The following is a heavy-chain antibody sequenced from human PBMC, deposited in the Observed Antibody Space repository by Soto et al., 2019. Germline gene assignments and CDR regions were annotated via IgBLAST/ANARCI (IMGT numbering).Heavy chain of an antibody. V-gene: IGHV3-23*01. Sequence: EVQLLESGGGLVQPGGSLRLSCAASGFTFSSYAMSWVRQAPGKGLEWVSAISGSGGSTYYADSVKGRFTISRDDSKNTLYLQMNSLRAEDTAVYYCAKDWGVGGDGGNFDYWGQGTLVTVSS. D-gene: IGHD2-15*01. CDR3: AKDWGVGGDGGNFDY. CDR1: GFTFSSYA. J-gene: IGHJ4*02. CDR2: ISGSGGST.